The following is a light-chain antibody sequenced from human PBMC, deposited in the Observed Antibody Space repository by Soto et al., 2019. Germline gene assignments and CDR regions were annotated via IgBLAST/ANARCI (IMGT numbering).Light chain of an antibody. CDR1: NSDIGGYNY. CDR2: DVS. CDR3: CSYAGTNAVWV. J-gene: IGLJ3*02. Sequence: QSALTQSRSVSGSPGQSVTISCTGTNSDIGGYNYVSWYQQHPGKAPKVMIYDVSRRPSGVPDRFSGSKSGNTASLTISRLQTEDEADYYCCSYAGTNAVWVFGGGTKLTVL. V-gene: IGLV2-11*01.